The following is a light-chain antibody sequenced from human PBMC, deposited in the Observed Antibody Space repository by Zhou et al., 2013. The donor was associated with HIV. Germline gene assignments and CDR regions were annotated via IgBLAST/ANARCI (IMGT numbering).Light chain of an antibody. CDR1: QSVGSR. Sequence: DIQMTQSPSTLSASVGDRVTVTCRASQSVGSRLAWYQQKPGKAPKLLVSQASTLETGVPSRFSGSGSGTEFALTISSLQPDDFATYYCQQYDSYPLTFGGGTKVEIK. CDR2: QAS. CDR3: QQYDSYPLT. V-gene: IGKV1-5*03. J-gene: IGKJ4*01.